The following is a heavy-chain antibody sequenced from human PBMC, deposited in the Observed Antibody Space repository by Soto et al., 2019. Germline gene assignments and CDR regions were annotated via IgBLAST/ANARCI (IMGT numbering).Heavy chain of an antibody. Sequence: QVQLQESGPGLVKPSQTLSLICTVSGDSIRGENYFWSWIRQPPGQGLEWVGHISTRGTPYYNPSLKVRVTISLETSTNRFSPDMYAVTAADSAVYYCTREVNIGALSDAVDIWCPGTRVTVSS. J-gene: IGHJ3*02. CDR2: ISTRGTP. V-gene: IGHV4-30-4*01. CDR1: GDSIRGENYF. D-gene: IGHD3-10*01. CDR3: TREVNIGALSDAVDI.